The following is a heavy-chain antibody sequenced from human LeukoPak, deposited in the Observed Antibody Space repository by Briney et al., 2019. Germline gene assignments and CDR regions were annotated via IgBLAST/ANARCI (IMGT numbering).Heavy chain of an antibody. CDR2: IIPIFGTA. CDR1: GGTFSSYA. Sequence: SVKVSCKASGGTFSSYAISWVRQAPGQELEWMGGIIPIFGTANYAQKFQGRVTITADESTSTAYMELSSLRSEDTAVYYCARARVVPAAMGSFGAFDIWGQGTMVTVSS. J-gene: IGHJ3*02. V-gene: IGHV1-69*01. D-gene: IGHD2-2*01. CDR3: ARARVVPAAMGSFGAFDI.